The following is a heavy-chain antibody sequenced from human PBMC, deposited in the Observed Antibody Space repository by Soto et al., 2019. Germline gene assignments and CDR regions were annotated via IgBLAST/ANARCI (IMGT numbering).Heavy chain of an antibody. CDR1: GVSFSGYY. Sequence: QVQLQQWGAGLLKPSETLSLTCAVYGVSFSGYYWSWIRQPPGKGLEWIGEINHSGSTNYNPSLKSRVTISVDTSKNQLSLKMSSVTAAETAVYYCASYVAADDRGMDVWGQGTTVTVSS. J-gene: IGHJ6*02. D-gene: IGHD6-13*01. CDR3: ASYVAADDRGMDV. V-gene: IGHV4-34*01. CDR2: INHSGST.